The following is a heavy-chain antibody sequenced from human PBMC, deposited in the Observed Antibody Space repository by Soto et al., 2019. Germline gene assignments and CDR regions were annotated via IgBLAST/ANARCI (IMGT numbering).Heavy chain of an antibody. V-gene: IGHV4-39*01. D-gene: IGHD4-17*01. CDR3: ARHRGGHDDCDP. CDR2: MFHSGDT. Sequence: QVQLQESGPGLVKPSETLSLTCTVSGGSISSGGYCWAWIRQPPGKGLEWIGCMFHSGDTYYNPSLKSRVTMSVDTSKSQFSLKMSSVVAADTAAYYCARHRGGHDDCDPWGQGTQVTVSS. CDR1: GGSISSGGYC. J-gene: IGHJ5*02.